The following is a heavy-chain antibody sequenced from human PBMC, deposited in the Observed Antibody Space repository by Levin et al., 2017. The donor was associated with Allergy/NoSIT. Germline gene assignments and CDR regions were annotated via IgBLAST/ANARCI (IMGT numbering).Heavy chain of an antibody. V-gene: IGHV4-4*01. CDR2: IHHSGNI. CDR3: AGGYDYRWVY. CDR1: SGSITTDNHW. Sequence: SETLSLTCVVSSGSITTDNHWWSWVRQPPGKDLEWIGEIHHSGNINYNPSLKSRVIMSVDTSKNQFSLNLISVTAADTAVYCCAGGYDYRWVYWGQGTLVTVSS. D-gene: IGHD5-12*01. J-gene: IGHJ4*02.